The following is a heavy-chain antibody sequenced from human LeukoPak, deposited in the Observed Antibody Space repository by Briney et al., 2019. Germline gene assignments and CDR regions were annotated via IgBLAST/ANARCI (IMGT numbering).Heavy chain of an antibody. CDR2: IKQDGSEK. D-gene: IGHD6-6*01. CDR3: ARVKLEGRYYYYYYMDV. V-gene: IGHV3-7*01. J-gene: IGHJ6*03. Sequence: PGGSLRLSCAASGFTFSSYWMSWVRQAPGKGLEWAANIKQDGSEKYYVDSVKGRFTISRDNAKNSLYLQMNSLRAEDTAVYYCARVKLEGRYYYYYYMDVWGKGTTVTVSS. CDR1: GFTFSSYW.